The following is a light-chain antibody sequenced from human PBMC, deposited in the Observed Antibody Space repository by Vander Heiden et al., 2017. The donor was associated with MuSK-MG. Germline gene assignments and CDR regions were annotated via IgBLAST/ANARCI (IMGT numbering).Light chain of an antibody. J-gene: IGLJ2*01. Sequence: QSVLTQPPSVSGAPGQRVTISCTGSSSNIGAGYDVHWYQQVPGKAPKLLIYGNNNRPSGVPDRFSGSNSGTSASLAVTGLQAEDEADYYCQTYDRGLSGDVAFGGGTKLTVL. CDR3: QTYDRGLSGDVA. CDR2: GNN. V-gene: IGLV1-40*01. CDR1: SSNIGAGYD.